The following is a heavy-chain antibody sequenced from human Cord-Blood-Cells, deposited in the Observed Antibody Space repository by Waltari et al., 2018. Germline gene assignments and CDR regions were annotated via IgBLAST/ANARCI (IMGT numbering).Heavy chain of an antibody. D-gene: IGHD2-2*01. CDR2: INHSGST. CDR1: GGSFSGYY. J-gene: IGHJ5*02. V-gene: IGHV4-34*01. CDR3: ARGLVVPAANWFDP. Sequence: QVQLQQWGAGLLKPSEPLSLTCAVYGGSFSGYYWSWIRQPPGKGLEWIGEINHSGSTNYNPSLKSRVTISVDTSKNQFSLKLSSVTAADTAVYYCARGLVVPAANWFDPWGQGTLVTVSS.